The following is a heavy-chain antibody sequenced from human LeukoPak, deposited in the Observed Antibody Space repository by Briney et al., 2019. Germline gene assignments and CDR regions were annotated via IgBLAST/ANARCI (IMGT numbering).Heavy chain of an antibody. CDR2: IYSGGST. J-gene: IGHJ6*02. V-gene: IGHV3-53*01. CDR3: ARDRDDFWSGYSYGMDV. Sequence: PGGSLRLSCAASGFTFSSYAMSWVRQAPGKGLEWVSVIYSGGSTYYADSVKGRFTISRDNSKNTLYLQMNSLRAEDTAVYYCARDRDDFWSGYSYGMDVWGQGTTVTVSS. CDR1: GFTFSSYA. D-gene: IGHD3-3*01.